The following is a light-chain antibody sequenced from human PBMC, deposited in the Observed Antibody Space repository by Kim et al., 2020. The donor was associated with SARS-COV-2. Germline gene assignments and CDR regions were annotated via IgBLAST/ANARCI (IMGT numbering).Light chain of an antibody. V-gene: IGLV1-47*01. CDR1: RSNIGSNY. J-gene: IGLJ2*01. CDR2: KDN. Sequence: GQGVTISFSGSRSNIGSNYVYWYQQLPGAAPKLLIYKDNQRPSGVPDRFSGSKSGTSASLAISGLRSEDEADYYCAAWDDSLSGPVFGGGTQLTVL. CDR3: AAWDDSLSGPV.